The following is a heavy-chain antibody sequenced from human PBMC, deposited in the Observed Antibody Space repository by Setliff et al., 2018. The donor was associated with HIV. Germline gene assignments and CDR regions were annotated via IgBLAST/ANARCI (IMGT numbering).Heavy chain of an antibody. CDR2: INPNNGGT. CDR3: ARTIPLAGSDMDL. D-gene: IGHD6-19*01. J-gene: IGHJ6*03. Sequence: ASVKVSCKASGYSFTDYYIHWVRQAPGQGLEWMGRINPNNGGTNYVQRLRGRVTMTRDTSINTAYMELSSLRSDDTAVYYCARTIPLAGSDMDLWGKGTTVTVS. CDR1: GYSFTDYY. V-gene: IGHV1-2*06.